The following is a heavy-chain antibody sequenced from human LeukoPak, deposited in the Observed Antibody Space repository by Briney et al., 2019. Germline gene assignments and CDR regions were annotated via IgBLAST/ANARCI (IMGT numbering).Heavy chain of an antibody. CDR2: VRYDGIDK. J-gene: IGHJ6*03. CDR3: AKVLPLTFYYMDV. CDR1: GVTFATYG. Sequence: GGSLRLSCVASGVTFATYGMHWVRQAPGKGLEWVAFVRYDGIDKYYGDSVKGRFTISRYNSKNTLYLQMNNLRVDDTAVYFCAKVLPLTFYYMDVWGQGTTVTVS. V-gene: IGHV3-30*02.